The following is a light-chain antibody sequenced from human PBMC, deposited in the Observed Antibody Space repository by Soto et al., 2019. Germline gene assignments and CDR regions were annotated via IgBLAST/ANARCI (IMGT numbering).Light chain of an antibody. J-gene: IGKJ4*01. CDR2: AAS. Sequence: IPLTQSPSSLSASVGDSVTITCRASQGVSRYLSWYQQKPGRAPILLISAASTLQSGVPARFSGSGSGTDFTLSITSLQPEDVATYYCQQLNTYPVTFGGGTKVEIK. V-gene: IGKV1-9*01. CDR1: QGVSRY. CDR3: QQLNTYPVT.